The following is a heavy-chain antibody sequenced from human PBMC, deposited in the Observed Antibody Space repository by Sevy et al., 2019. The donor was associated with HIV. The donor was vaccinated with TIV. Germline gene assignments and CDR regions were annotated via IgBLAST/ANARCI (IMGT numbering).Heavy chain of an antibody. CDR3: ARAPPIVVVPAAPSWFDP. V-gene: IGHV4-34*01. D-gene: IGHD2-2*01. J-gene: IGHJ5*02. CDR2: INHSGST. Sequence: SETLSLTCAVYGGSFSGYYWNWIRQPPGKGLEWIGEINHSGSTNYNPSLKSRVTISVDTSKNQISLKLSSVTAADTAVYYCARAPPIVVVPAAPSWFDPWGQGTLVTVSS. CDR1: GGSFSGYY.